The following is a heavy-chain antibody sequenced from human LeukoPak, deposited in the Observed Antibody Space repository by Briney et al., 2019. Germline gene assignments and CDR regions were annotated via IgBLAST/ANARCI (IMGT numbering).Heavy chain of an antibody. J-gene: IGHJ4*02. Sequence: GGSLRLSCVASGFTFTSYGMSWVRQAPGKRLEWVSGISGSGDATYYADSVKGRFTISRDNSKNTVYLQMNSLRAEDTAVYYCARLGGDYDILTGPADYWGQGTLVTVSS. CDR2: ISGSGDAT. D-gene: IGHD3-9*01. CDR3: ARLGGDYDILTGPADY. CDR1: GFTFTSYG. V-gene: IGHV3-23*01.